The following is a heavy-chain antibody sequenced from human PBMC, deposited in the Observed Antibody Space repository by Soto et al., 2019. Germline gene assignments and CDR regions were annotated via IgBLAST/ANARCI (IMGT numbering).Heavy chain of an antibody. Sequence: ASVKVSCKASGYSFTNFHIHWVRQAPGQGLEWMGMIDPSGGITRDAQRLQGRITMTRDTSTSTVYMELRSLTSEDTAVYYCATGPRDYIAAAGTDYWGQGTLVTVSS. D-gene: IGHD6-13*01. CDR2: IDPSGGIT. J-gene: IGHJ4*02. CDR1: GYSFTNFH. V-gene: IGHV1-46*01. CDR3: ATGPRDYIAAAGTDY.